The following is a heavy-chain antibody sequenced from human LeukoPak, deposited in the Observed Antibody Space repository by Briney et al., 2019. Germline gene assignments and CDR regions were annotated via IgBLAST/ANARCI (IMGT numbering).Heavy chain of an antibody. CDR3: AKWGDYDVLTGYYVSDY. V-gene: IGHV3-23*01. D-gene: IGHD3-9*01. Sequence: GASLILSCVASGFTFSNYAMSWVRQAPGKGLEWVSAITGSGGNTYYADSVKGRFTISRDNSKNTVFLQMNSLRAEDTAVYYCAKWGDYDVLTGYYVSDYWGQGTLVTVSS. CDR1: GFTFSNYA. CDR2: ITGSGGNT. J-gene: IGHJ4*02.